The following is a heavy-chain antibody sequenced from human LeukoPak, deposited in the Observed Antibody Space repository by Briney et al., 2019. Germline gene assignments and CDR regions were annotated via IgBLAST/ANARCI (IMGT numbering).Heavy chain of an antibody. CDR3: AKGSSLNWFDP. Sequence: PGGSLRLSCAASGFTFSDYYMSWIRQAPGKGLEWVSYISSGSSTIYYADSVKGRFTISRDNAKNSLYLQMNSLRAEDTAVYYCAKGSSLNWFDPWGQGTLVTVSS. V-gene: IGHV3-11*01. CDR1: GFTFSDYY. CDR2: ISSGSSTI. D-gene: IGHD6-13*01. J-gene: IGHJ5*02.